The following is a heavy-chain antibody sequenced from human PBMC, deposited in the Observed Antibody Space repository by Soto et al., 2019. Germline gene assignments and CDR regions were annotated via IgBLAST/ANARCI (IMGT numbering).Heavy chain of an antibody. Sequence: SGPTLVNPTQTLTLTCTFSGFSLSTSGMCVSWIRQPPGKALEWLARIDWDDDKYYSTSLKTRLTISKDTSKNQVVLTMTNMDPVDTATYYCARILRGYIYGASYYYYDMVVWGQGTTVTAP. CDR3: ARILRGYIYGASYYYYDMVV. V-gene: IGHV2-70*11. J-gene: IGHJ6*02. CDR2: IDWDDDK. CDR1: GFSLSTSGMC. D-gene: IGHD5-18*01.